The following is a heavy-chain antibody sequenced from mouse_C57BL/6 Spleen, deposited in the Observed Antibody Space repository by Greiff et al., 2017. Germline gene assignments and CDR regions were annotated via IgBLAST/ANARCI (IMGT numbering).Heavy chain of an antibody. V-gene: IGHV1-26*01. J-gene: IGHJ3*01. CDR1: GYTFTDYY. D-gene: IGHD1-1*01. CDR3: ANYYGSSSGFAY. CDR2: INPNNGGT. Sequence: EVQLQQSGPELVKPGASVKISCKASGYTFTDYYMNWVKQSHGKSLEWIGDINPNNGGTSYNQKFKGKATLTVDKSSSTAYMELRSLTSEDSAVYYCANYYGSSSGFAYWGQGTLVTVSA.